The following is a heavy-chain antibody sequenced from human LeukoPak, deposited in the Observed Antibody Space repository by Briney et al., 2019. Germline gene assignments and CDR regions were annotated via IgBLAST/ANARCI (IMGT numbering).Heavy chain of an antibody. J-gene: IGHJ4*02. V-gene: IGHV4-59*01. CDR3: ATWRRRMDY. CDR1: GGSFSGYY. CDR2: IYYSGST. Sequence: SETLSLTCAVYGGSFSGYYWSWIRQPPGKGLEWIGCIYYSGSTNYNPSLKSRVTISVDTSKNQFSLKLSSVTAADTAVYYCATWRRRMDYWGQGTLVTVSS. D-gene: IGHD1-14*01.